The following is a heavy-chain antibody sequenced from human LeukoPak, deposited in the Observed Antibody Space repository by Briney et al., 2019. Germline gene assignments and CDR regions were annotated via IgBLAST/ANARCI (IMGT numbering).Heavy chain of an antibody. CDR1: GFTFSSYG. CDR3: ARDRGSSSWWDYYYYGMDV. CDR2: ISYDGSNK. D-gene: IGHD6-13*01. V-gene: IGHV3-30*03. J-gene: IGHJ6*02. Sequence: GRSLRLSCAASGFTFSSYGMHWVRQAPGKGLEWVAVISYDGSNKYYADSVKGRFTISRDNSKNTLYLQMNSLRAEDTAVYYCARDRGSSSWWDYYYYGMDVWGQGTTVTVSS.